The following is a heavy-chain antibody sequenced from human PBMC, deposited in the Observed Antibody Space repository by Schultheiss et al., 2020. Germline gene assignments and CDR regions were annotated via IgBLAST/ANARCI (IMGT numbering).Heavy chain of an antibody. CDR2: IWYDGSNK. CDR1: GFTFSSYG. CDR3: ARGRGWSHLNYYFDY. Sequence: GESLKISCAASGFTFSSYGMHWVRQAPGKGLEWVAVIWYDGSNKYYADSVKGRFTISRDNSKNTLYLQMNSLRAEDTAVYYCARGRGWSHLNYYFDYWGQGTLVTVSS. J-gene: IGHJ4*02. V-gene: IGHV3-33*08. D-gene: IGHD6-19*01.